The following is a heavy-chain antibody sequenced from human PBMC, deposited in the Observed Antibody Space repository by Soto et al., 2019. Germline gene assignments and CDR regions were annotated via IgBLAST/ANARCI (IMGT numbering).Heavy chain of an antibody. V-gene: IGHV3-21*01. CDR1: GFTFSDYS. Sequence: GGSLRLSCAASGFTFSDYSMSWVRQAPGKGLEWISSISGNTIYMYYIDSLKGRFTISRDNAKNSLYLQMNSLRAEDTAVYYCARDRLKNRRAYSYDFDIWGQGTLVTVSS. CDR2: ISGNTIYM. D-gene: IGHD5-18*01. J-gene: IGHJ3*02. CDR3: ARDRLKNRRAYSYDFDI.